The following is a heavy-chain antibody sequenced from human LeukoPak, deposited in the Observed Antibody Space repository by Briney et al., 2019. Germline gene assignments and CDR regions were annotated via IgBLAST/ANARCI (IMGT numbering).Heavy chain of an antibody. V-gene: IGHV4-4*02. J-gene: IGHJ4*02. CDR2: IYHSGST. CDR3: ARHSYDILTGYHFDY. Sequence: SETLSLTCAVSGGSISSSNWWSWVRQPPGKGLEWIGEIYHSGSTNYNPSLKSRVTISVDKSKNQSSLKLSSVTAADTAVYYCARHSYDILTGYHFDYWGQGTLVTVSS. D-gene: IGHD3-9*01. CDR1: GGSISSSNW.